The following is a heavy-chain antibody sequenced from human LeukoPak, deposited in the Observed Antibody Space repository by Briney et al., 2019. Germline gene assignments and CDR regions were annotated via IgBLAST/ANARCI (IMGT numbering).Heavy chain of an antibody. J-gene: IGHJ4*02. Sequence: ASVKVSCNASGYTFTSSGTSWVRQSPGQGLKCMRWISAYDGSTNYAQKLQRRVTMSTATSTSTTYIWLRSLRSEDPAVYHFANQGRDIAAAGTDLFDYWGQGTLVTVSS. V-gene: IGHV1-18*01. CDR1: GYTFTSSG. D-gene: IGHD6-13*01. CDR3: ANQGRDIAAAGTDLFDY. CDR2: ISAYDGST.